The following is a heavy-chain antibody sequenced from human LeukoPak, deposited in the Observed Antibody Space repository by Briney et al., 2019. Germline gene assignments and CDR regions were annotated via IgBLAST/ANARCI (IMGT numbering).Heavy chain of an antibody. CDR3: ARGSDYFDY. Sequence: SQTLSLTCAVSGGSISRADFYWSWIRQQPGKGLEWICFIYYNGSAYYNPSLKSRVSISVDTSKNQFSLTLNSVTAADTAVYYCARGSDYFDYWGQGTLVTVSS. CDR1: GGSISRADFY. J-gene: IGHJ4*02. V-gene: IGHV4-31*11. CDR2: IYYNGSA.